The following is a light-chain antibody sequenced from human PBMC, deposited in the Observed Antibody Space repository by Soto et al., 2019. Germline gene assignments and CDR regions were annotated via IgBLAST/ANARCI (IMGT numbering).Light chain of an antibody. Sequence: QSALTQPASVSGSPGQSITISCTGTSSDVGGYRYVSWYQHHPGRAPKLIIFDVAKRPSGVSTRFSASKSGNTASLTISGLQSEDEADYYCSSYTANNTLVFGPGTKLTVL. J-gene: IGLJ1*01. V-gene: IGLV2-14*03. CDR3: SSYTANNTLV. CDR1: SSDVGGYRY. CDR2: DVA.